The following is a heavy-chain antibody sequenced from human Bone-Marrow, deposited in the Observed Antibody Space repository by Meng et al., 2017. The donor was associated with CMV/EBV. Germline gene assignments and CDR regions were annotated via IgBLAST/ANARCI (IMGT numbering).Heavy chain of an antibody. V-gene: IGHV3-7*01. CDR2: IKQDGSEK. D-gene: IGHD2-2*02. CDR1: GFTFSSYW. Sequence: GESLKISCAASGFTFSSYWMSWVCQAPGKGLEWVANIKQDGSEKYYVDSVKGRFTISRDNAKNSLYLQMNSLRAEDTAVYYCARTGDCTSTSCYTYFDFWGQGTPVTVSS. CDR3: ARTGDCTSTSCYTYFDF. J-gene: IGHJ4*02.